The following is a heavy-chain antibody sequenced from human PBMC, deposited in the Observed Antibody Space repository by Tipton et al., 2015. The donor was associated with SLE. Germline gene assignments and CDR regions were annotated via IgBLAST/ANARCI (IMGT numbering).Heavy chain of an antibody. CDR2: INHSGST. Sequence: GSLRLSCAAYGGSFSGYYWSWIRQPPGKGLEWIGEINHSGSTNYNPSLKSRVTISVDTSKNHFSLKLSSVTAADTAVYYCARGEWYFDLWGRGTLVTVSS. CDR3: ARGEWYFDL. J-gene: IGHJ2*01. V-gene: IGHV4-34*01. CDR1: GGSFSGYY.